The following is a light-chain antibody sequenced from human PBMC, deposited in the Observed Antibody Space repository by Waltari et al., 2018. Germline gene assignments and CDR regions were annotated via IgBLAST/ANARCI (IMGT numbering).Light chain of an antibody. Sequence: NFMLTQPHSVSEYPGKTVTISCTRSSGSIASNYVQWDQQRPASSPTTVIYADFQRPSGVPNRFSGSIDSSSQSASLTISGLRTEDEADYYCQSYDDNIVIFGGGTKLTVL. V-gene: IGLV6-57*01. CDR1: SGSIASNY. CDR2: ADF. CDR3: QSYDDNIVI. J-gene: IGLJ2*01.